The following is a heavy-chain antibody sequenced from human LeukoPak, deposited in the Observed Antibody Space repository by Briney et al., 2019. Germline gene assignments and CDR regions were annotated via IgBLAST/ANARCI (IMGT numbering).Heavy chain of an antibody. Sequence: GGSLRLSCAASGFTFDDYAMHWVRQAPGKGLEWVSGISWNSGSIGYADSVKGRSTISRDNAKNSLYLQMNSLRAEDTALYYCAKDIGAGIAAAGPSIYYYYYGMDVWGQGTTVTVSS. V-gene: IGHV3-9*01. J-gene: IGHJ6*02. CDR3: AKDIGAGIAAAGPSIYYYYYGMDV. CDR2: ISWNSGSI. D-gene: IGHD6-13*01. CDR1: GFTFDDYA.